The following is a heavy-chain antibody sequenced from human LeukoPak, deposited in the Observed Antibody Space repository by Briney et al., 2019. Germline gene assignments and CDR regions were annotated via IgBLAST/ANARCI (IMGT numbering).Heavy chain of an antibody. CDR2: TSAYNGNT. Sequence: ASVKVSCKASGYTFTSYGISWVRQAPGQGLEWMGWTSAYNGNTNYAQKLQGRVTMTTDTSTSTAYMELRSLRSDDTAVYYCARDMDCSSTSCYESGPDYWGQGTLVTVSS. J-gene: IGHJ4*02. V-gene: IGHV1-18*01. CDR3: ARDMDCSSTSCYESGPDY. D-gene: IGHD2-2*01. CDR1: GYTFTSYG.